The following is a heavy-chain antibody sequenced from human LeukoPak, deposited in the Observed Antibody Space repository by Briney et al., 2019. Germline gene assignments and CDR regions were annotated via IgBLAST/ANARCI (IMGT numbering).Heavy chain of an antibody. CDR2: IYSGSST. V-gene: IGHV3-53*01. J-gene: IGHJ4*02. CDR3: ARVRIPEYSGGWYFDY. Sequence: GGSLRLSCAASGFSVSSNYMGWVRQAPGMGLEWVSVIYSGSSTNYADSVKGRFTISRDNSKNTLHLQMNSLRAVDTAVYYCARVRIPEYSGGWYFDYRGQGTLVTVSS. D-gene: IGHD6-19*01. CDR1: GFSVSSNY.